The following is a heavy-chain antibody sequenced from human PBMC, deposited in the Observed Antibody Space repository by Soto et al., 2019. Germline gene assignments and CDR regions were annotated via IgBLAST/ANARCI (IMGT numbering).Heavy chain of an antibody. CDR3: ARGPTSDKVDY. Sequence: QVQLQESGPGLVEPSQTLSLTCTVSGGSITNNNYYWSWIRQPPGKGLEWIGHMYNSGTTYSNPSLKGRGTISGDTSKNPFSLNLSSVTAADTAVYYCARGPTSDKVDYWGQGTLVTVSS. J-gene: IGHJ4*02. CDR1: GGSITNNNYY. V-gene: IGHV4-30-4*01. CDR2: MYNSGTT.